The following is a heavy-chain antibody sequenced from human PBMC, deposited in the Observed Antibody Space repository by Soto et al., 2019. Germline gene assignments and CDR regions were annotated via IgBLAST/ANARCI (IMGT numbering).Heavy chain of an antibody. Sequence: PGGSLRLSCAASGFTFSTYAMTWVRQAPGKGLEWVSAISASGGSTYYAASVKGRFTISRGNSKSTLFLEMNSLTVEDTAVYFCARGGVRSGWNEKVVEYWGQGTRVTVSS. CDR1: GFTFSTYA. D-gene: IGHD1-1*01. V-gene: IGHV3-23*01. CDR2: ISASGGST. J-gene: IGHJ4*02. CDR3: ARGGVRSGWNEKVVEY.